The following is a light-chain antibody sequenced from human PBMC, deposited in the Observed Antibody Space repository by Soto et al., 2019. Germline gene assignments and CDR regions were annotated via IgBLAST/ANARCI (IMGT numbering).Light chain of an antibody. V-gene: IGKV3-11*01. J-gene: IGKJ4*01. CDR1: QSVSSY. CDR3: QQRSDWSLT. Sequence: EIVLTQSPATLSSSPGERATLSCRASQSVSSYVAWYQQKPGQAPRVLIYDASNRATGIPARFSGSGSGTDFTLTISRLEPEDFAVYYCQQRSDWSLTFGGGTKVAIK. CDR2: DAS.